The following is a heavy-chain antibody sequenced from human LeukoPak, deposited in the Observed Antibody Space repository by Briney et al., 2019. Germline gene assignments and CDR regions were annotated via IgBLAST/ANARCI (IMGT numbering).Heavy chain of an antibody. D-gene: IGHD2-21*02. CDR3: ASAVVTAIYDY. CDR2: ISSSSSTI. J-gene: IGHJ4*02. CDR1: GFTFSSYS. Sequence: GGSLRLSCAASGFTFSSYSMNWVRQAPGKGLEWVSYISSSSSTIYYADSVKGRFTISRDNAKNSLYLQMNSLRAEDTAVYYCASAVVTAIYDYWGQGTLVTVSS. V-gene: IGHV3-48*04.